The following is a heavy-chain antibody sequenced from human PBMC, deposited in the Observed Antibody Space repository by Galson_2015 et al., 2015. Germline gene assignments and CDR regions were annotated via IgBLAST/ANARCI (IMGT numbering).Heavy chain of an antibody. D-gene: IGHD3-10*01. Sequence: SETLSLTCTVSGGSVSSGSYYWSWIRQPPGKGLEWIGYIYYSGSTNYNPSLKSRVTISVDTSKNQFSLKLSSVTAADTAVYYCARDQYRGTMVRGPWFDPWGQGTLVTVSS. CDR2: IYYSGST. CDR1: GGSVSSGSYY. J-gene: IGHJ5*02. CDR3: ARDQYRGTMVRGPWFDP. V-gene: IGHV4-61*01.